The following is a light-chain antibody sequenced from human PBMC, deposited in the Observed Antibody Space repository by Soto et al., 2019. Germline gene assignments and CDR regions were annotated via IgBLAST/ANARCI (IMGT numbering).Light chain of an antibody. CDR3: QQNNHCPPA. J-gene: IGKJ1*01. V-gene: IGKV3-15*01. CDR1: QSVSVS. Sequence: ELVMPQTPSTLSVSPGEGATLSFSASQSVSVSLSWYQQKPDPAPRLLIYGASTRATGIPARFSGSGSGTEFTLTISSLQSEDFAVYYCQQNNHCPPAFGQGTKVEIK. CDR2: GAS.